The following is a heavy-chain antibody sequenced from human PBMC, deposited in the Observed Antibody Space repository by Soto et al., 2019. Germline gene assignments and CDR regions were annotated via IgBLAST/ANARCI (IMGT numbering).Heavy chain of an antibody. J-gene: IGHJ6*02. D-gene: IGHD5-12*01. CDR3: ARDREMATIIGAYYYGMDV. V-gene: IGHV1-69*13. Sequence: ASVKVSCKSSGGTFSSYAISWVRQAPGQGIEWMGGIIPIFGTANYAQKFQGRVTITADESTSTAYMELSSLRSEDTAVYYCARDREMATIIGAYYYGMDVWG. CDR2: IIPIFGTA. CDR1: GGTFSSYA.